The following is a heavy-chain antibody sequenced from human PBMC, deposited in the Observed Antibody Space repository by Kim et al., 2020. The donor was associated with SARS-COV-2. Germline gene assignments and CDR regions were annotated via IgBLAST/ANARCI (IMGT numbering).Heavy chain of an antibody. CDR2: ISGSGGST. CDR1: GFTFSSYA. Sequence: GGSLRLSCAASGFTFSSYAMSWVRQAPGKGLEWVSAISGSGGSTYYADSVKGRFTISRDNSKNTLYLQMNSLRAEDTAVYYCAVSGSYFDYYYGMDVWGQGTTVTVSS. V-gene: IGHV3-23*01. CDR3: AVSGSYFDYYYGMDV. J-gene: IGHJ6*02. D-gene: IGHD1-26*01.